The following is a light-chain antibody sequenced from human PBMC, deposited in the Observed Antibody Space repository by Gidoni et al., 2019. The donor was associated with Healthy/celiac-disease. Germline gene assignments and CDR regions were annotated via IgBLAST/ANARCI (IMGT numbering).Light chain of an antibody. CDR1: QDISNY. CDR3: QQYDNLPRLT. CDR2: DAS. J-gene: IGKJ4*01. Sequence: DIQMTQSPSSLSASVGDRVTITFKASQDISNYLNWYQQKPGQAPKLLIYDASNLETGVPSRFSGSGSGTDLTFTISSLQPEDIATYYCQQYDNLPRLTFGGGTKVEIK. V-gene: IGKV1-33*01.